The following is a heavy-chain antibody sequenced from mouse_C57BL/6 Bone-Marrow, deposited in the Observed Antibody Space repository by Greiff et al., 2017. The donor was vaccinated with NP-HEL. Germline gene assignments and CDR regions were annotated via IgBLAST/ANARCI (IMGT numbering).Heavy chain of an antibody. CDR1: GYTFTDYY. CDR2: INPNNGGT. CDR3: ARGILLYYFYY. V-gene: IGHV1-26*01. Sequence: EVQLQQSGPELVKPGASVKISCKASGYTFTDYYMNWVKQSHGKSLEWIGDINPNNGGTSYNQKFKGKATLTVDKTSSTAYMELRSQTSEDSAVYYCARGILLYYFYYWGQGTTLTVSS. D-gene: IGHD1-1*01. J-gene: IGHJ2*01.